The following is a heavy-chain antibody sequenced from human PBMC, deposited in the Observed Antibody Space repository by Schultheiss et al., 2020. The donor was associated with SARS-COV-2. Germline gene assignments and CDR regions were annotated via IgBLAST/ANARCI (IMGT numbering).Heavy chain of an antibody. J-gene: IGHJ4*02. CDR1: GGSISSSNW. CDR3: ARGYGSGSYYFDS. CDR2: IYYSGST. Sequence: SETLSLTCAVSGGSISSSNWWSWVRQPPGKGLEWIGYIYYSGSTYYNPSLKSLVTISVDTSKNQFSLKLSSVTAADTAVYYCARGYGSGSYYFDSWGQGTLVTVSS. V-gene: IGHV4-4*02. D-gene: IGHD3-10*01.